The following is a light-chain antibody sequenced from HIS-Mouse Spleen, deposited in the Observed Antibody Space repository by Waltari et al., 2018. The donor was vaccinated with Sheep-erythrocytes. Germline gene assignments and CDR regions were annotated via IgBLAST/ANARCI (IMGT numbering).Light chain of an antibody. CDR2: AAS. J-gene: IGKJ3*01. CDR1: QGISSY. CDR3: QQLNSYPPA. Sequence: DIQLTQSPSFLSASVGDRVTITCRASQGISSYLAWYQQKPGKAPKPLIYAASTLQRGVPSRFSGSGSGTEFTLTISSLQPEDFATYYCQQLNSYPPAFGPGTKVDIK. V-gene: IGKV1-9*01.